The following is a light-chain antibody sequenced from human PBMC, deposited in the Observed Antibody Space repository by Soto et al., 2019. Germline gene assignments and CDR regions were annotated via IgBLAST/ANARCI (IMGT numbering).Light chain of an antibody. V-gene: IGKV2-30*01. J-gene: IGKJ5*01. Sequence: DVVMTQSPLSLPVTLGQPASISCRSSQSLVYSDGNTYLNWFQQRPGQSPRRLIYKVSNRDSGVPDRFSGSGSGTDFTLTISRLEAEDFAVYYCQQSSSSPITFGQGTRLEIK. CDR2: KVS. CDR3: QQSSSSPIT. CDR1: QSLVYSDGNTY.